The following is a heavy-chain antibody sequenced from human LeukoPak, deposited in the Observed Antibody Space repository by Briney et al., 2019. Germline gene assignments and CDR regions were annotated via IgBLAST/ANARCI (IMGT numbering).Heavy chain of an antibody. CDR2: ISAGGGP. CDR1: GGSISVSSYY. CDR3: ARRTGYSSSWYRHYFDY. D-gene: IGHD6-13*01. Sequence: SETLSLTCSLSGGSISVSSYYWTWIRQPAGKGLEWIGRISAGGGPTYTPSLKRRVTISMDTSKNLFSLKLSSVTAADTAVHYCARRTGYSSSWYRHYFDYWGQGTLVTVSS. V-gene: IGHV4-61*02. J-gene: IGHJ4*02.